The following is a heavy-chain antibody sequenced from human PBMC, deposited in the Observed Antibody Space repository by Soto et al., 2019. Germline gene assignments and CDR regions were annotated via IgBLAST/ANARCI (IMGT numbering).Heavy chain of an antibody. Sequence: GGSLRLSCAASGFTFSSYWMHWVRQAPGKGLVWVSRINSDGSSTSYADSVKGRFTIPRDNSKNTLYLQMNSLRAEDTAVYYCARASRQLVYFDYWGQGTLVTVSS. J-gene: IGHJ4*02. CDR2: INSDGSST. CDR3: ARASRQLVYFDY. CDR1: GFTFSSYW. D-gene: IGHD6-13*01. V-gene: IGHV3-74*01.